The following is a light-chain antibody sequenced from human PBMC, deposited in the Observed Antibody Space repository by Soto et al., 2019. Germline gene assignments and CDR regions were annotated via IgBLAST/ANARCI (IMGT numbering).Light chain of an antibody. CDR3: QQYDSSLYT. CDR1: QSVSSSY. V-gene: IGKV3-20*01. Sequence: EIVLTQSPGTLSLSPGERATLSCRASQSVSSSYVAWYQQKPGQAPRLLIYGASSRATGIPDRFSGSGSGTDFTLSISRLEPEDFAVYYFQQYDSSLYTFGQGTKLEIK. J-gene: IGKJ2*01. CDR2: GAS.